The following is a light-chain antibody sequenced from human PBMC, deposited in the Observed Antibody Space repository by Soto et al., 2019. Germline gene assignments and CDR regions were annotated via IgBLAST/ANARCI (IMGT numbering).Light chain of an antibody. J-gene: IGKJ1*01. CDR3: LQHDSYPWT. Sequence: AIQMTQSPSSLSAFVGDSVTITCRASQDIKDEVGWYQQKPGKAPRLLIFSASSLQSGVPSRFRGSGTGTDFTLTMSGLHAADFATYYCLQHDSYPWTFGQGTKVEIK. CDR1: QDIKDE. V-gene: IGKV1-6*01. CDR2: SAS.